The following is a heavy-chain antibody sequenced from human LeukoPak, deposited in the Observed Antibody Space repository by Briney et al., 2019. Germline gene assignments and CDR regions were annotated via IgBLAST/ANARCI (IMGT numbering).Heavy chain of an antibody. J-gene: IGHJ5*02. Sequence: VASVKVSCKASGYTFTSYDINWVRQATGQGLEWMGWMNPNSGNTGYAQKFQGRVTITADKSTSTAYMELSSLRSEDTAVYYCASSSSSWYWFDPWGQGTLVTVSS. V-gene: IGHV1-8*01. CDR1: GYTFTSYD. CDR3: ASSSSSWYWFDP. D-gene: IGHD6-13*01. CDR2: MNPNSGNT.